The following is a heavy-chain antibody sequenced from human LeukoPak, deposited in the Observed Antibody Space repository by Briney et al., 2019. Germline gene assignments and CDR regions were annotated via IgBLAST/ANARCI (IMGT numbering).Heavy chain of an antibody. CDR3: ARVEVPRDINDWYFDL. CDR1: GYSISNGHV. CDR2: LYHSGTT. J-gene: IGHJ2*01. V-gene: IGHV4-38-2*01. Sequence: SETLSLTCAVSGYSISNGHVWAWIRQPPGGGLEWIGSLYHSGTTYYNTSLKSRISTSVDTSKNQFSLKLRLVTAADTAVYYCARVEVPRDINDWYFDLWGRGTLVTVSS. D-gene: IGHD2-15*01.